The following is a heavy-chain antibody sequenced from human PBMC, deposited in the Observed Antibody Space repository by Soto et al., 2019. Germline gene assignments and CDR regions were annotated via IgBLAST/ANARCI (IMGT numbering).Heavy chain of an antibody. J-gene: IGHJ4*02. CDR1: GFTFSGYA. CDR2: ISGSGGNT. V-gene: IGHV3-23*01. CDR3: AKDLQWLRSFDY. D-gene: IGHD5-12*01. Sequence: GGSLRLSCAASGFTFSGYAMSWVRQAPGKGLEWVSVISGSGGNTYYADSVKGRFTISRDNSKNTLYLQMNSLRAEDTAVYYCAKDLQWLRSFDYWGQRTLVTVSS.